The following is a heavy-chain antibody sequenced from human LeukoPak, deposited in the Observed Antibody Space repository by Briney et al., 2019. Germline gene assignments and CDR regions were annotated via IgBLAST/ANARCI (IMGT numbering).Heavy chain of an antibody. CDR1: GYTFPSYD. CDR3: ARGSARWLQGLTDY. D-gene: IGHD5-24*01. V-gene: IGHV1-8*02. J-gene: IGHJ4*02. CDR2: MNPNSGNT. Sequence: ASVKVSCKASGYTFPSYDINWVRQATGQGLEWMGWMNPNSGNTGYAQKFQGRVTMTRNTSISTAYMELSSLRSEDTAVYYCARGSARWLQGLTDYWGQGTLVSVSS.